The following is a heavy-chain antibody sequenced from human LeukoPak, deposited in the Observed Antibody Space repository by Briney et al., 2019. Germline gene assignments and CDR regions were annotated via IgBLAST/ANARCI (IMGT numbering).Heavy chain of an antibody. CDR1: GFTFSSYA. J-gene: IGHJ3*02. V-gene: IGHV3-23*01. CDR2: ISGIGGTT. Sequence: PGRSLRLSCAASGFTFSSYAMSWVRQAPGKGLEWVSVISGIGGTTYFADSVKGRFTISRDNSKNTLYLQINSLRAEDTAVYYCAKAGSVYPSDAFDIWGQGTMVTVSS. CDR3: AKAGSVYPSDAFDI. D-gene: IGHD3-16*02.